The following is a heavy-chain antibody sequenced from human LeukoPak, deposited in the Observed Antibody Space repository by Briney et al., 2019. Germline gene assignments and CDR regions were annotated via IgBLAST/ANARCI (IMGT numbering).Heavy chain of an antibody. D-gene: IGHD3-10*01. CDR1: GGSISIYY. CDR2: INTSGST. V-gene: IGHV4-4*07. J-gene: IGHJ5*02. CDR3: ARDSYYYGSGSYPRLDP. Sequence: SETLSLTCTVSGGSISIYYWSWIRQPAGKGLEWMGRINTSGSTNYNPSLKSRVTMSVDTSKNQFSLKLSSVTAADTAVYYCARDSYYYGSGSYPRLDPWGQGTLFTVSS.